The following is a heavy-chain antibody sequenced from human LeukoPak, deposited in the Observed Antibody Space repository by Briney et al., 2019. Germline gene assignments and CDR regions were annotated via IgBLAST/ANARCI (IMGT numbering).Heavy chain of an antibody. CDR1: GITFGNNW. CDR2: INSDGGGA. CDR3: ARDVPHNWFDT. V-gene: IGHV3-74*01. J-gene: IGHJ5*02. Sequence: GGSLRLSCAASGITFGNNWMHWVRQGPGKGLVWISRINSDGGGAIYADSAKGRFTVSRDNAKNTLYLQTNSLRAEDTAVYYCARDVPHNWFDTWGQGTLVTVSS.